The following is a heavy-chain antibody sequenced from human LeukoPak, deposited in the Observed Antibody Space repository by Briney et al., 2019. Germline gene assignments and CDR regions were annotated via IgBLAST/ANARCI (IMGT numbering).Heavy chain of an antibody. V-gene: IGHV4-4*07. CDR3: ARDMHYYDSSAYYYYYYMAV. CDR1: GGSISSYY. J-gene: IGHJ6*03. D-gene: IGHD3-22*01. CDR2: IYTSGST. Sequence: SETLSLTCTVSGGSISSYYWSWIRQRAGKGLERIGRIYTSGSTNYNPSLKSRVTMSVDTSKNQFSLKLSSVTAADTAVYYCARDMHYYDSSAYYYYYYMAVWGKGTTVTISS.